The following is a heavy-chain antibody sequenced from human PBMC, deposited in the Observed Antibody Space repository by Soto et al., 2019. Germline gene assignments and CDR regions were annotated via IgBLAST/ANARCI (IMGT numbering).Heavy chain of an antibody. CDR1: GFSLTNVQQG. Sequence: QVTLKESGPALVQATETLTLTCNVSGFSLTNVQQGVAWIRQPPGKALEWLAHILSDVEQSYKSSLKKRLTISHDTSKRQLVLVMTNVEPVDTATYYCSRISTRFGASHVDFWGLGSAVIVSS. CDR3: SRISTRFGASHVDF. CDR2: ILSDVEQ. D-gene: IGHD3-10*01. V-gene: IGHV2-26*01. J-gene: IGHJ4*02.